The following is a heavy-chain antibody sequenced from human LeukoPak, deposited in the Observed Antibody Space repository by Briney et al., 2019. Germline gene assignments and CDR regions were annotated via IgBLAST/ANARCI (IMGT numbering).Heavy chain of an antibody. J-gene: IGHJ3*02. CDR3: AREEGAPGYSSSGGAFDI. CDR2: INPNSGGT. V-gene: IGHV1-2*02. Sequence: GASVKVSCKASGYTFTDYYMHWVRQAPGQGLEWMGWINPNSGGTSYAQKFQGRVTMTRDTSISTAYMELSRLRSDDTAVYYCAREEGAPGYSSSGGAFDIWGQGTMVTVSS. D-gene: IGHD6-13*01. CDR1: GYTFTDYY.